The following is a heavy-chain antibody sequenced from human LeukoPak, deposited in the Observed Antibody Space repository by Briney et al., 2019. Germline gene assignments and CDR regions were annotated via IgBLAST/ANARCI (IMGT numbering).Heavy chain of an antibody. CDR2: ISSSAGTM. CDR3: VREGGYDHVDY. D-gene: IGHD5-12*01. J-gene: IGHJ4*02. CDR1: GFTFSTYE. V-gene: IGHV3-48*03. Sequence: GGSLRLSCAASGFTFSTYEMNWVRQAPGKGLEWVSYISSSAGTMYYADSVTGRFTVSRDNAKNSLYLQLNSLRAEDTAVYYCVREGGYDHVDYWGQGTLVTVSS.